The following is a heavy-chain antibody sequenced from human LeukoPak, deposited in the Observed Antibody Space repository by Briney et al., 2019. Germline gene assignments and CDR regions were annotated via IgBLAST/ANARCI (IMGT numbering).Heavy chain of an antibody. J-gene: IGHJ4*02. CDR3: ARGSKPNCSSTSCYVLYFDY. D-gene: IGHD2-2*01. CDR2: IYYSGST. V-gene: IGHV4-39*07. Sequence: SETLSLTCTVSGGSISSSSYYWGWIRQPPGRGLEWIGSIYYSGSTYYNPSLKSRVTISVDTSKNQFSLKLSSVTAADTAVYYCARGSKPNCSSTSCYVLYFDYWGQGTLVTVSS. CDR1: GGSISSSSYY.